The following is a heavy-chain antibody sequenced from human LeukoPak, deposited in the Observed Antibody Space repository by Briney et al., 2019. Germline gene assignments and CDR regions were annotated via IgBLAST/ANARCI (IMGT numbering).Heavy chain of an antibody. D-gene: IGHD4-17*01. J-gene: IGHJ4*02. V-gene: IGHV4-59*01. CDR3: AREDYGDYRIDY. CDR1: GGSISSYY. CDR2: IYYSGNT. Sequence: PSETLSLTCTVSGGSISSYYWSWIRQPPGKGLEWIGYIYYSGNTNYNPSLKSRVTISVDTSKNQFSLKLSSVTAADTAMYYCAREDYGDYRIDYWGQGTLVTVSS.